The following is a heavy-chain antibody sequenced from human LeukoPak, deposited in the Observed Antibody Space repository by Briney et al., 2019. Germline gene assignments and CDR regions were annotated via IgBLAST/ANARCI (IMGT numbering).Heavy chain of an antibody. D-gene: IGHD6-13*01. CDR2: INHSGST. CDR3: AITGYSSSYDY. Sequence: SETLALTCAVYGGSFSGYYWSWIRQPPGKGLEWIGEINHSGSTNYNPSLKSRVTISVDTSKNQFSLKLSSVTAADTAEYYCAITGYSSSYDYWGQGTLVTVSS. V-gene: IGHV4-34*01. CDR1: GGSFSGYY. J-gene: IGHJ4*02.